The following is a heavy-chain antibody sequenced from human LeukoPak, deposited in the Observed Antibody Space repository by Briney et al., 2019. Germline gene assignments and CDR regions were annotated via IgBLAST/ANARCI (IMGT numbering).Heavy chain of an antibody. CDR3: ASRARYYYDSSGAFDI. V-gene: IGHV4-59*01. CDR2: IYYSGST. Sequence: TSETLSLTCTVSGGSISSYYWSRIRQPPGKGLEWIGYIYYSGSTNYNPSLKSRVTISVDTSKNQFSLKLSSVTAADTAVYYCASRARYYYDSSGAFDIWGQGTVVTVSS. D-gene: IGHD3-22*01. CDR1: GGSISSYY. J-gene: IGHJ3*02.